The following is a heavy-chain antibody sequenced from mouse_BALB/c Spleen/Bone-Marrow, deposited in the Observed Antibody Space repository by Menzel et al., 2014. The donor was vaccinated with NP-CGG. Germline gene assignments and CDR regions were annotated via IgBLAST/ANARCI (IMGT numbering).Heavy chain of an antibody. CDR1: GYTFSSYW. V-gene: IGHV1-9*01. J-gene: IGHJ2*01. Sequence: VKLMESGAELMKPGASVKISCKATGYTFSSYWIEWVKQRPGHGLEWIGEILPGSGSTNYNEKFKGKATFTADTSSNTAYVQLSSLTSEDSAVYYCARGGVRGKDYFDYWGQGTTLTVSS. CDR3: ARGGVRGKDYFDY. D-gene: IGHD2-14*01. CDR2: ILPGSGST.